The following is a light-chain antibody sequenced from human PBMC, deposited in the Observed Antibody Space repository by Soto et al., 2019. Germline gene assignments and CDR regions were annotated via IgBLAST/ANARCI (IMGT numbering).Light chain of an antibody. CDR1: SSDVGRYNY. CDR3: SSFTTSSTFV. CDR2: DVN. J-gene: IGLJ1*01. Sequence: QSALAQPASVSGSRGQSITISCTGTSSDVGRYNYVSWFQQHPGKVPKLIIYDVNNCPSGVSDRFSGSKSGNTATLTISGLQPEDEADYYCSSFTTSSTFVCGTGTKLTVL. V-gene: IGLV2-14*03.